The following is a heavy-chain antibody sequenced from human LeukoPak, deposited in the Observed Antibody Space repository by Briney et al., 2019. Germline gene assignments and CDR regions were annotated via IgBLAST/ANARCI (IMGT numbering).Heavy chain of an antibody. D-gene: IGHD7-27*01. Sequence: GGSLTLPCAASGLTFSSYAVLCLRQAPGEGLECVSNISGSDSSTYYADSLRGRFSIMRDNSQNTLYLHIKNLRAEDSALYYCANGLAASGDFLLRDYYYFMDVWGKGTTVTVSS. J-gene: IGHJ6*03. CDR1: GLTFSSYA. CDR2: ISGSDSST. V-gene: IGHV3-23*01. CDR3: ANGLAASGDFLLRDYYYFMDV.